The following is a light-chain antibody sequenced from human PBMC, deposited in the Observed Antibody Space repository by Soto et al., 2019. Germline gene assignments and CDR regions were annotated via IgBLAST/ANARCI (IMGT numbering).Light chain of an antibody. V-gene: IGKV3-20*01. CDR2: FVS. Sequence: EIVLTQSPGTLSLSPGERATLSCRASQSVTSSQLAWYQEKPGQAPRLLIYFVSKRATGIPDRFSGSGSGTDFTLTISRLAPEDSAVYYCLHYFTAPHSFGQGTKLEI. CDR3: LHYFTAPHS. J-gene: IGKJ2*03. CDR1: QSVTSSQ.